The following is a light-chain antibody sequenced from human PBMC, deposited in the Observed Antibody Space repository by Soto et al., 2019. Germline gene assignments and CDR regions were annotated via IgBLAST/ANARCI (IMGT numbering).Light chain of an antibody. CDR2: EVS. V-gene: IGLV2-14*01. CDR3: SSYTSSSMV. Sequence: QSALTQPASVSGSPGQSITISCTGTSSDVGGYNYVSWYQQHPGKAPKLMIYEVSNRPSGVSNRFSGSKSGNTASPTISGLQAEDEADYYCSSYTSSSMVFGTGTKVTVL. J-gene: IGLJ1*01. CDR1: SSDVGGYNY.